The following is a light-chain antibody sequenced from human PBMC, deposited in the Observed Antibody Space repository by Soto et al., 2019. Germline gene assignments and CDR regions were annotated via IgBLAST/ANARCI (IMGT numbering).Light chain of an antibody. Sequence: DIVMTQSPDSLPVSLGERATITCKSSQNILYSSNNKNYLAWYQQRPGQSPHLLIYWASTRESGVPDRFSGSGSGTDFTLTISSLQAEDVAVYYCQQYYSPPHTFGGVTRVEIK. CDR3: QQYYSPPHT. CDR2: WAS. V-gene: IGKV4-1*01. CDR1: QNILYSSNNKNY. J-gene: IGKJ4*01.